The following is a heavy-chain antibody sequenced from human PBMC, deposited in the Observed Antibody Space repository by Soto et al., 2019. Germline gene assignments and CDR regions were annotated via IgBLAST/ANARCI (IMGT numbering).Heavy chain of an antibody. D-gene: IGHD6-6*01. V-gene: IGHV3-23*01. Sequence: EVQLLESGGGLVQPGGSLRLSCAASGFTFSSYAMSWVRQAPGKGLEWVSAISGSGGSTYYADSVKGRFTISRDNSKNTLYLQMNSLRAEDTAVYYCAIGYYPGNKGQLGPLGYWGQGTLVTVSS. J-gene: IGHJ4*02. CDR3: AIGYYPGNKGQLGPLGY. CDR1: GFTFSSYA. CDR2: ISGSGGST.